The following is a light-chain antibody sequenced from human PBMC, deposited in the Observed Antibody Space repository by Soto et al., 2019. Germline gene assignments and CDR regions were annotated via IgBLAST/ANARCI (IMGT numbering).Light chain of an antibody. J-gene: IGLJ3*02. V-gene: IGLV2-14*01. CDR3: SSHTSSSSRV. CDR2: EVS. Sequence: QSVLTQPASVSGSPGQSITISCTGTSSDVGGYNFVSWYQQHPGKAPKLLIYEVSYRPSGVSNRFSGSKSGNTASLTIFGLQAEDEGDYYCSSHTSSSSRVFGGGTQLTVL. CDR1: SSDVGGYNF.